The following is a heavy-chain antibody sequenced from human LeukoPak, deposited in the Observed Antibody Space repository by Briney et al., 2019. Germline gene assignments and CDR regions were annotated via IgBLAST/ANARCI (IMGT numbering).Heavy chain of an antibody. Sequence: PGGSLRLSCAASGFTFSSYSMMWVRQAPGKGLEWVSYISSSGSTIYYADSVKGRFTISRDNAKNSLYLQMNSLRAEDTALYYCAREDGYNPGDYWGQGTLVTVSA. D-gene: IGHD5-24*01. J-gene: IGHJ4*02. V-gene: IGHV3-48*04. CDR1: GFTFSSYS. CDR2: ISSSGSTI. CDR3: AREDGYNPGDY.